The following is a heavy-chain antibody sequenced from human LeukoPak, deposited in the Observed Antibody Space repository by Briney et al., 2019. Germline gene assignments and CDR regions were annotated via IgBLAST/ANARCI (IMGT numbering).Heavy chain of an antibody. J-gene: IGHJ4*02. Sequence: PSETLSLTCAVYGGSFSGYYWSWIRQPPGKGLEWIGEINHSGSTNYNPSLMSRVTISVDTSKNQFSLKLSSVTAADTAVYYCAIDPIVVVPAATPNWGQGTLVTVSS. CDR1: GGSFSGYY. CDR3: AIDPIVVVPAATPN. V-gene: IGHV4-34*01. D-gene: IGHD2-2*01. CDR2: INHSGST.